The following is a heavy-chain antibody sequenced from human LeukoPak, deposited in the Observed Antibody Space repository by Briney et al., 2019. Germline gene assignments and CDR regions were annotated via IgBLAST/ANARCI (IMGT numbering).Heavy chain of an antibody. Sequence: GGSLRLSCAASGFTFSSYAMSWVRQAPGKGLEWVSAISGSGGSTYYADSVKGRFTISRDNSKNTLYLQMNSLRAEDTAVYYCAKDLEWVRGVNGAFDIWGQGTMVTVSS. J-gene: IGHJ3*02. D-gene: IGHD3-10*01. CDR3: AKDLEWVRGVNGAFDI. CDR2: ISGSGGST. V-gene: IGHV3-23*01. CDR1: GFTFSSYA.